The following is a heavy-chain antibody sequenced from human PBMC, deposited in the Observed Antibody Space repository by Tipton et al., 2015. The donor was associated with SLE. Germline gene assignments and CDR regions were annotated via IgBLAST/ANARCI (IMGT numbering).Heavy chain of an antibody. J-gene: IGHJ4*02. D-gene: IGHD1-26*01. V-gene: IGHV3-23*01. CDR1: GFTFSDYA. CDR2: ISSTGDTP. CDR3: ARDGPSGSYGY. Sequence: SLRLSCAASGFTFSDYAMSWVRQTPEKGLEWVSGISSTGDTPYYADSVKGRFTISRDNSKTTLYLQMNSLRAEDTAVYYCARDGPSGSYGYWGQGTLVTVSS.